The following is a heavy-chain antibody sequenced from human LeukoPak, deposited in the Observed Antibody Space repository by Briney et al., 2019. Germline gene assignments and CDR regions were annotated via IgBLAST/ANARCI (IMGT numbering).Heavy chain of an antibody. J-gene: IGHJ4*02. Sequence: ASVKDSCKASGYTFTGYYMHWVRQAPGQGLEWMGWINPNSGGTNYAQKFQGRVTMTRDTSISTAYMELSRLRSDDTAVYYCAICPVGATPVANDYWGQGTLVTVSS. V-gene: IGHV1-2*02. CDR1: GYTFTGYY. CDR3: AICPVGATPVANDY. D-gene: IGHD1-26*01. CDR2: INPNSGGT.